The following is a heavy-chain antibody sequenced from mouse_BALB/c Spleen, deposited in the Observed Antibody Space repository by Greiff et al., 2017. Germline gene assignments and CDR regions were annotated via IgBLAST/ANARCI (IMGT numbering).Heavy chain of an antibody. CDR3: ASGGYGYDDGAWFAY. CDR1: GFTFSSYG. J-gene: IGHJ3*01. Sequence: EVQLVESGGDLVKPGGSLKLSCAASGFTFSSYGMSWVRQTPDKRLEWVATISSGGSYTYYPDSVKGRFTISRDNAKNTLYLQMSSLKSEDTAMYYCASGGYGYDDGAWFAYWGQGTLVTVSA. D-gene: IGHD2-2*01. V-gene: IGHV5-6*01. CDR2: ISSGGSYT.